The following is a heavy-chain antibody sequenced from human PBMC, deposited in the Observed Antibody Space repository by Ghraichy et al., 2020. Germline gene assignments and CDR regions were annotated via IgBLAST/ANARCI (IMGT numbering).Heavy chain of an antibody. J-gene: IGHJ4*02. D-gene: IGHD3-22*01. CDR3: ARNYYDSSGYYDY. V-gene: IGHV1-2*02. CDR1: GYTFTGYY. Sequence: ASVKVSCKASGYTFTGYYMHWVRQAPGQGLEWMGWINPNSGGTNYAQKFQGRVTMTRDTSISTAYMELSRLRSDDTAVYYCARNYYDSSGYYDYWGQGTLVTVSS. CDR2: INPNSGGT.